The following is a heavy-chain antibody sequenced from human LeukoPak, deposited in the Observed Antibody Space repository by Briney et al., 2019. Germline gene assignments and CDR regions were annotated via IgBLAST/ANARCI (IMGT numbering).Heavy chain of an antibody. J-gene: IGHJ2*01. CDR2: IYYSGSI. CDR3: ARHVSFSVDYGDYDGGWYFDL. D-gene: IGHD4-17*01. CDR1: GGSISSYY. Sequence: SETLSLTCTVSGGSISSYYWGWIRQPPGKGLEWIGYIYYSGSINYNPSLKSRVTISVDTSKNQFSLKLSSVTAADMAVYYCARHVSFSVDYGDYDGGWYFDLWGRGTLVTVSS. V-gene: IGHV4-59*08.